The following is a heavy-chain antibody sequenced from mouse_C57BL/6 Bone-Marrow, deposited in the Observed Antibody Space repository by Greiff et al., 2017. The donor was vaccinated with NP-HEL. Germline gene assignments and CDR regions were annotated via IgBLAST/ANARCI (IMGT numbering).Heavy chain of an antibody. CDR3: ALTLLRCAY. D-gene: IGHD1-2*01. CDR2: INPGSGGT. J-gene: IGHJ3*01. CDR1: GYAFTNYL. Sequence: VQLQQSGAELVRPGTSVKVSCKASGYAFTNYLIEWVKQRPGQGLEWIGVINPGSGGTNSNEKFKGKATLTADKSSSTAYMQLSSLTSEDSAVYFCALTLLRCAYWGQGTLVTVSA. V-gene: IGHV1-54*01.